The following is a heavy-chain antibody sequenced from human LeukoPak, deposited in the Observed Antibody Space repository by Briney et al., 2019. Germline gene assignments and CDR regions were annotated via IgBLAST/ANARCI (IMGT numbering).Heavy chain of an antibody. J-gene: IGHJ5*02. V-gene: IGHV3-48*04. D-gene: IGHD4-23*01. CDR2: ISSTASSI. Sequence: PGGSLRLSCAASEFTFSSYSMSWVRQAPGKGLEGVSYISSTASSIYYAESVKGRFTISRDNAKNSLYLQMNSLRAEDTAVYYCARDVTYHGGDWFDPWGQGTLVTVSS. CDR1: EFTFSSYS. CDR3: ARDVTYHGGDWFDP.